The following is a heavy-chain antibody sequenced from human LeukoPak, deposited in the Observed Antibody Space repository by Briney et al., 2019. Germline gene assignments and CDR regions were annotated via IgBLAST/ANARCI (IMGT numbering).Heavy chain of an antibody. J-gene: IGHJ4*02. CDR2: INPNSGGT. Sequence: ASVKVSCKASGYTFTGYYMHWVRQAPGQGLEWMGRINPNSGGTNYAQKFQGRVTMTRDTSISTAYMELSRLGSDDTAVYYCARDSRRITMIVVVPPDYWGQGTLVTVSS. D-gene: IGHD3-22*01. CDR1: GYTFTGYY. V-gene: IGHV1-2*06. CDR3: ARDSRRITMIVVVPPDY.